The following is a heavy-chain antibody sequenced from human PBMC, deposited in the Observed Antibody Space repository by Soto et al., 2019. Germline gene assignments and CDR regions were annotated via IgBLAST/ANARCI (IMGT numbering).Heavy chain of an antibody. J-gene: IGHJ4*02. CDR3: ATGTIMGAVPDY. D-gene: IGHD1-26*01. Sequence: QVQLQESGPGLVKPSETLSLTCTVSGGSVSSGSYYWSWIRQPPGKGLEWIGYIYYSGSTNYNPSLKSRVTISVDTSKNQFSLKLSSVTAADTAVYYCATGTIMGAVPDYWGQGTLVTVSS. V-gene: IGHV4-61*01. CDR2: IYYSGST. CDR1: GGSVSSGSYY.